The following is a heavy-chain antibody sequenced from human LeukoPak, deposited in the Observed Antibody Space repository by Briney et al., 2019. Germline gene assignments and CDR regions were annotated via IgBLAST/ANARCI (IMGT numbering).Heavy chain of an antibody. CDR2: IFHNGST. V-gene: IGHV4-30-2*01. J-gene: IGHJ4*02. CDR1: GGSLSRGSYS. Sequence: PSETLSLTCAVSGGSLSRGSYSWSWIRQPPGKGLEWIGYIFHNGSTHYNPSLKSRVTLSIDKSKNQFSLKLSSVTAADTALYFCARGGGFYGTGTTHFDYWGQGTLVIVSS. CDR3: ARGGGFYGTGTTHFDY. D-gene: IGHD4-17*01.